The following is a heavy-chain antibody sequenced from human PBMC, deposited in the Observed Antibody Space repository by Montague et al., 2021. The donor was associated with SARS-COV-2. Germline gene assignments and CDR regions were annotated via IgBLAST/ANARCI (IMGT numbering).Heavy chain of an antibody. V-gene: IGHV3-48*03. Sequence: SLRLSCAASGFTFSRYELNLVRQAPGKGLEWVSYISSSGSTISYADSVKGRFTISRDNAKDSLYPQMNSLRAEDTAAYYCATMATDLYYNGMDVWGQGTTVTVSS. CDR1: GFTFSRYE. D-gene: IGHD5-24*01. J-gene: IGHJ6*02. CDR2: ISSSGSTI. CDR3: ATMATDLYYNGMDV.